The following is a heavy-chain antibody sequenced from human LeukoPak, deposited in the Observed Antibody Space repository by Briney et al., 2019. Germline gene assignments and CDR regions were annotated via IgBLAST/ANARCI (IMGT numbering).Heavy chain of an antibody. D-gene: IGHD3-16*01. CDR2: IKQDGSEK. V-gene: IGHV3-7*05. CDR1: GFTFSNYW. Sequence: PGGSLRLSCAASGFTFSNYWMTWVRQAPGKGLEWVANIKQDGSEKYYVDSVKGRFTVSRDNAKNSLFLQMNSLRAEDTAVYYCVKWGETDYWGQGTLVTVSS. J-gene: IGHJ4*02. CDR3: VKWGETDY.